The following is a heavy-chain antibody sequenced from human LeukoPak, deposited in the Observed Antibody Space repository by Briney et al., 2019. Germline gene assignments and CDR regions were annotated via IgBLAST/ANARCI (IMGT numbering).Heavy chain of an antibody. CDR3: ATTMIVVVDI. J-gene: IGHJ3*02. V-gene: IGHV3-21*01. CDR1: GFTFSSYS. D-gene: IGHD3-22*01. CDR2: ISSSSSYI. Sequence: PGGSLRLSCAASGFTFSSYSMNWVRQAPGKGLEWVSSISSSSSYIYYADSVKGRFTIFRDNAKNSLYLQMNSLRAEDTAVYYCATTMIVVVDIWGQGTMVTVSS.